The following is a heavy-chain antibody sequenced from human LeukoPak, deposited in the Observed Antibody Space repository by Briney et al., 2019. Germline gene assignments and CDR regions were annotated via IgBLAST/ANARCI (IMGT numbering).Heavy chain of an antibody. CDR3: ARGPTFDY. CDR2: ISYDGSNK. V-gene: IGHV3-30-3*01. CDR1: GFTFSSYA. Sequence: QSGGSLRLSCAASGFTFSSYAMHWVRQAPGKGLEWVAVISYDGSNKYYADSVKGRFTISRDNSKNTLYLQMNSLRAEDTAVYYCARGPTFDYWGQGTLVTVSS. J-gene: IGHJ4*02.